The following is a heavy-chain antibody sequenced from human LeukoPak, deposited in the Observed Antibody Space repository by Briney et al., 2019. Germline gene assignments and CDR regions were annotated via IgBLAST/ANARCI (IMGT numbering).Heavy chain of an antibody. D-gene: IGHD5-12*01. CDR1: GFTFSSYG. CDR3: AKGGCSGSSHFDY. J-gene: IGHJ4*02. Sequence: GGSLRLSCAASGFTFSSYGMHWVRQAPGKGLEWVAVISYDGSNKYYADSVKGRFTISRDNSKNTLYLQMNSLRAEDTAVYYCAKGGCSGSSHFDYWGQGTLVTVSS. V-gene: IGHV3-30*18. CDR2: ISYDGSNK.